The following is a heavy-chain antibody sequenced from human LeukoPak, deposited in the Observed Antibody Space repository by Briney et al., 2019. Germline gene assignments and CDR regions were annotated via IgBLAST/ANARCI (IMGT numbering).Heavy chain of an antibody. V-gene: IGHV3-7*01. Sequence: GGSLRLSCAASGFSSSSYWMTWVRQAPGKGLEWVANIKQDGSEKNYVDSVKGRFTISRDNAKKSLYLQVNSLRADDTAVYYCAREARPHLDYWGQGTLVTVST. CDR2: IKQDGSEK. CDR1: GFSSSSYW. CDR3: AREARPHLDY. D-gene: IGHD1-1*01. J-gene: IGHJ4*02.